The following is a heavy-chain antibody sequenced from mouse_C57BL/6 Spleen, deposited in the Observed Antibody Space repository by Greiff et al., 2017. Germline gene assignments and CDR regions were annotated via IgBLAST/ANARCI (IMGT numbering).Heavy chain of an antibody. CDR3: ARDGYDYDGFAY. V-gene: IGHV1-76*01. CDR1: GYTFTDYY. Sequence: VQLQQSGAELVRPGASVKLSCKASGYTFTDYYINWVKQRPGQGLEWIARIYPGSGNTYYNEKFKGKATLTAEKSSSTAYMQLSSLTSEDSAVYFCARDGYDYDGFAYWGQGTLVTVSA. D-gene: IGHD2-4*01. CDR2: IYPGSGNT. J-gene: IGHJ3*01.